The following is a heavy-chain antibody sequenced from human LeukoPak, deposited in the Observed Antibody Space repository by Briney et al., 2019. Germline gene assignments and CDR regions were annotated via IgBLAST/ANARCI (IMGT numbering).Heavy chain of an antibody. D-gene: IGHD5-12*01. CDR2: ISGSGGGT. CDR3: AKDRWGGYDGLDY. CDR1: GFTFSSYA. Sequence: PGGSLRLSCAASGFTFSSYAMSWVRQAPGKGLEWVSAISGSGGGTYYADSVKGRFTISRDNSKNTLYLQMNSLRAEDTAVYYCAKDRWGGYDGLDYWGQGTLVTVSS. J-gene: IGHJ4*02. V-gene: IGHV3-23*01.